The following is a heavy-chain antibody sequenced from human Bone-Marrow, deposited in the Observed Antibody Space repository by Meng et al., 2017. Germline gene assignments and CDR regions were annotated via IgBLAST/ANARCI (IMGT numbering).Heavy chain of an antibody. Sequence: ASVKVSCKASGYTFTSYYMHWLRQAPGQGLEWMGIINPSGGSTSYAQKFQGRVTMTRDTSTSTVYMELSRLRSDDTAVYYCARDRSYYYDSSGYLMWGQGALVTVSS. CDR3: ARDRSYYYDSSGYLM. J-gene: IGHJ4*02. D-gene: IGHD3-22*01. V-gene: IGHV1-46*01. CDR2: INPSGGST. CDR1: GYTFTSYY.